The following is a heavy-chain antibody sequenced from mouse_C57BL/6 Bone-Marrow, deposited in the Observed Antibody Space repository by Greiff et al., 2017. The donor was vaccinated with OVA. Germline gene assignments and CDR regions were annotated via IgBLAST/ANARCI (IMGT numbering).Heavy chain of an antibody. CDR1: GYTFTSYW. CDR3: ARGGTTVVRYAMDY. CDR2: IDPSDSYT. D-gene: IGHD1-1*01. J-gene: IGHJ4*01. Sequence: QVQLQQPGAELVRPGTSVKLSCKASGYTFTSYWMHWVKQRPGQGLEWIGVIDPSDSYTNYNQKFKGKATLTVDTSSSTAYLQLSSLTSEDSAVYYCARGGTTVVRYAMDYWGQGTSVTVSS. V-gene: IGHV1-59*01.